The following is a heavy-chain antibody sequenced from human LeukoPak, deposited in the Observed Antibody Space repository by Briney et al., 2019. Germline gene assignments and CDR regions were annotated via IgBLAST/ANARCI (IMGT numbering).Heavy chain of an antibody. CDR3: ARDIAAAGAPKPYYYYGMDV. J-gene: IGHJ6*02. Sequence: GRSLRLSCAASGFTFSSYAMHWVRQAPGKGLEWVAVISYDGSNKYYADSVKGRFTISRDNSKNTLYLQMNSLRAEDTAVYYCARDIAAAGAPKPYYYYGMDVWGQGTTVTVSS. CDR2: ISYDGSNK. D-gene: IGHD6-13*01. CDR1: GFTFSSYA. V-gene: IGHV3-30-3*01.